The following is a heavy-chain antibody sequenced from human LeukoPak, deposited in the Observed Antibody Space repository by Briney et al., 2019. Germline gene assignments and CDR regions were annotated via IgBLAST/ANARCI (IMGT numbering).Heavy chain of an antibody. J-gene: IGHJ4*02. CDR2: IYYSGST. CDR3: AIFSGPFDY. D-gene: IGHD1-26*01. V-gene: IGHV4-59*01. CDR1: GDSISNYY. Sequence: SETLSLTCTVSGDSISNYYWSWIRQPPGKGLEWIGYIYYSGSTNYNPSLKSRVTISVDTSKNQFSLKLSSVTAADTAVYYCAIFSGPFDYWGQGTLVTVSS.